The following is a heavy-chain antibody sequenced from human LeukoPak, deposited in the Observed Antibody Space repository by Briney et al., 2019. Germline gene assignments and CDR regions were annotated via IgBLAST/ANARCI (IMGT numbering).Heavy chain of an antibody. D-gene: IGHD7-27*01. CDR3: TTDLGLNYYFDY. CDR2: IKSKTDGGTT. V-gene: IGHV3-15*01. CDR1: GFTFSNAW. Sequence: GGSLRLSCAASGFTFSNAWMSWVRQAPGKVLEWVGRIKSKTDGGTTDYAAPVKGRFTISRDDSKNTLYLQMNSLKTEDTAVYYCTTDLGLNYYFDYWGQGTLVTVSS. J-gene: IGHJ4*02.